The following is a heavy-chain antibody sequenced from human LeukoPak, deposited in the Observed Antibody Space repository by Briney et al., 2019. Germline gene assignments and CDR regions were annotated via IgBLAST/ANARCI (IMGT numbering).Heavy chain of an antibody. CDR2: IIPILGIA. D-gene: IGHD6-19*01. CDR1: GGTFSSYA. Sequence: ASVKVSCKASGGTFSSYAISWVRQAPGQGLEWMGRIIPILGIANYAQKFQGRVTITADKSTSTAYMELSSLRSEDTAVYYCARDVPQPEIAVAGTGWFDPWGQGTLVTVSS. CDR3: ARDVPQPEIAVAGTGWFDP. V-gene: IGHV1-69*04. J-gene: IGHJ5*02.